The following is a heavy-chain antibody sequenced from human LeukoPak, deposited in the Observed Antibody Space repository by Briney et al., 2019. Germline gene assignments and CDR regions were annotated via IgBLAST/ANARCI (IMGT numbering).Heavy chain of an antibody. V-gene: IGHV3-20*04. Sequence: GGSLRLSCAASGFTFGDYGMSWVRQAPGKGLEWVSSINWNGGNTAYADSVKGRFTISRDTAKDSLYLQLNSLRAEGTALYYCARDRGWLQYIDYWVQGTLVTVSS. CDR1: GFTFGDYG. CDR3: ARDRGWLQYIDY. D-gene: IGHD5-24*01. J-gene: IGHJ4*02. CDR2: INWNGGNT.